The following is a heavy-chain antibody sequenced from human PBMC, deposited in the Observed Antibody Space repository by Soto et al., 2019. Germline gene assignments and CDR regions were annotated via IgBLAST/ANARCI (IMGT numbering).Heavy chain of an antibody. D-gene: IGHD5-12*01. CDR3: ARDRHSGHDSLDF. Sequence: GASVKVSCKASGYTFRSFGFSWVRQAPGQGLQWMGWISASNGKTNYAQKMQGRVTMTTDASSATAYMELRSLRADDTAVYYCARDRHSGHDSLDFWGQGTLVTVSS. CDR1: GYTFRSFG. V-gene: IGHV1-18*01. J-gene: IGHJ4*02. CDR2: ISASNGKT.